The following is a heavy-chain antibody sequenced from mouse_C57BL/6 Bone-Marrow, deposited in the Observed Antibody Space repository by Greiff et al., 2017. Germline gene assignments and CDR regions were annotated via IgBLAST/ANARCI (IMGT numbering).Heavy chain of an antibody. CDR2: ISGGGGNT. D-gene: IGHD1-1*01. J-gene: IGHJ4*01. V-gene: IGHV5-9*01. CDR3: AGTYYGSSSYYAMDY. Sequence: EVHLVESGGGLVKPGGSLKLSCAASGFTFSSYTMSWVRQTPEKRLEWVATISGGGGNTYYPDSVKGRFPISRDNAKNTLYLQMSSLRSEDTALYYCAGTYYGSSSYYAMDYWGQGTSVTVSS. CDR1: GFTFSSYT.